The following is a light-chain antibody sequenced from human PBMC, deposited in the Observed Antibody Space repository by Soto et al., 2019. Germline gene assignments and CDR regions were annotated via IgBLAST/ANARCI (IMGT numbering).Light chain of an antibody. V-gene: IGKV3-15*01. J-gene: IGKJ4*01. CDR2: GAS. CDR3: QLYNNWPLT. CDR1: QSVSSK. Sequence: EIVMTQSPATLSVSPGERATLSCRASQSVSSKLAWYQQKPGQAPRLLIYGASTRATGIPARFSGSGSRTEFTLTISSLQSEAFAVYYCQLYNNWPLTFGGGTKVEIK.